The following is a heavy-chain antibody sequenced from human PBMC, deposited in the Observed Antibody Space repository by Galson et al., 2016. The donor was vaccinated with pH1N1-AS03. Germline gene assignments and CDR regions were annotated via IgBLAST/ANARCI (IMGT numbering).Heavy chain of an antibody. J-gene: IGHJ4*02. CDR1: GFTFTTYW. D-gene: IGHD1-1*01. V-gene: IGHV3-74*01. CDR2: INNEGTST. CDR3: ARELESSTSPPFDF. Sequence: SLRLSCAASGFTFTTYWMHWVRQAPGRGLVWVSGINNEGTSTRDTDSVRGRFFISRDNAKNTVYLQTNSLRAEDTAVYYCARELESSTSPPFDFWGQGTLVTVSS.